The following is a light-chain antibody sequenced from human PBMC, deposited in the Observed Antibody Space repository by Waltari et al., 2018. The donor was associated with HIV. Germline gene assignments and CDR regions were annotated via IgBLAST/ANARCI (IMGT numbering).Light chain of an antibody. V-gene: IGLV2-14*01. CDR2: EVR. CDR1: SSDLGGFKY. J-gene: IGLJ1*01. CDR3: CSYTSTTAFDV. Sequence: QSALTPPSSVSGSPGQAVTISCPGTSSDLGGFKYVSLYQHPPGQAPKLIISEVRNRPSGFSVRFSGSKSGNTASLTISGLQAEDEADYYCCSYTSTTAFDVFGTGTRVSVL.